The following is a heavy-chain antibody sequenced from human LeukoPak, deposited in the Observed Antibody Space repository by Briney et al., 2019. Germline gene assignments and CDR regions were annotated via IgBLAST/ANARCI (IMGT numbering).Heavy chain of an antibody. CDR3: ARGGAFTVVRGAGAFDI. Sequence: SETLSLTCAVSGGSINSGGYSWSWIRQPPGKGLEWIGYIYYSGATYYNPSLKSRVTISVDTSKNQFSLKLSSVTAADTAVYYCARGGAFTVVRGAGAFDIWGQGTMVTVSS. J-gene: IGHJ3*02. V-gene: IGHV4-61*08. CDR1: GGSINSGGYS. CDR2: IYYSGAT. D-gene: IGHD3-10*01.